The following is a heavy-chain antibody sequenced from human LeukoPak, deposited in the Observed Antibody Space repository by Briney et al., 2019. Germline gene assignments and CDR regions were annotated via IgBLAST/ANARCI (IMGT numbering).Heavy chain of an antibody. D-gene: IGHD3-22*01. J-gene: IGHJ4*02. Sequence: GGSLRLSCTASGFTFNTYSMHWVRQAPGKGLEWVAFIRFSGSNKYYADSVKGRFSISRDNSRNTLYLQMNSLRAEDTAVYYCAKAGRRGDSSGTFDYWGQGTLVTVSS. CDR2: IRFSGSNK. CDR1: GFTFNTYS. V-gene: IGHV3-30*02. CDR3: AKAGRRGDSSGTFDY.